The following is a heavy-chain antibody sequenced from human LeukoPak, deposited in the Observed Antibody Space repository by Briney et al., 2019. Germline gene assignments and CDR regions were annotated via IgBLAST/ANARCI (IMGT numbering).Heavy chain of an antibody. J-gene: IGHJ4*02. D-gene: IGHD6-13*01. CDR3: ARDRPWGGSSWCYFDY. Sequence: GASVKVSCKASGYTFTSYGISWVRQAPGQGLEWMGWISAYNGNTNYAQKLQGRVTMTTDTSTSTAYMELRSLRSDDTAVYYCARDRPWGGSSWCYFDYWGQGTLVTVSS. CDR1: GYTFTSYG. V-gene: IGHV1-18*01. CDR2: ISAYNGNT.